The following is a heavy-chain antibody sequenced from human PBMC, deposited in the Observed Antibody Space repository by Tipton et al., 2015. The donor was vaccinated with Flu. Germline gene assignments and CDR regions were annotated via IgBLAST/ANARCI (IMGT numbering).Heavy chain of an antibody. Sequence: TLSLTCTVSGYSISSGYYWGWIRQPPGKGLEWIGSIYHSGSTYYNQSLKSRVTISVDTSKNQFSLKMSSVAAADKAVYYCARHQHCSGGSGYSVRGQGRTYYYGMDVWGQGTTVTVSS. D-gene: IGHD2-15*01. CDR1: GYSISSGYY. J-gene: IGHJ6*02. V-gene: IGHV4-38-2*02. CDR3: ARHQHCSGGSGYSVRGQGRTYYYGMDV. CDR2: IYHSGST.